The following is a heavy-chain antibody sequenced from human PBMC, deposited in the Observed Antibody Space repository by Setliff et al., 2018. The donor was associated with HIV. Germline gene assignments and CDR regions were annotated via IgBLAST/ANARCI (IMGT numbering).Heavy chain of an antibody. CDR2: TYYRSKWYN. CDR3: TRDTGYILSGYRPHWYFDL. V-gene: IGHV6-1*01. Sequence: SQTLSLTCAISGDSVSSNSAAWNWIRQSPSRGLEWLGRTYYRSKWYNDYAVSVKSRITINPDTSKNLFSLKLTTLTAADAAVYYCTRDTGYILSGYRPHWYFDLWGRGTLVTVSS. D-gene: IGHD3-9*01. J-gene: IGHJ2*01. CDR1: GDSVSSNSAA.